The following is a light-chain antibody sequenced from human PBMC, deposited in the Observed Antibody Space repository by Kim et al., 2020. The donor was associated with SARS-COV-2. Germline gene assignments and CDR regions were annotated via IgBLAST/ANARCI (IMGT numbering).Light chain of an antibody. CDR2: AAS. CDR1: QDISNY. J-gene: IGKJ1*01. Sequence: DIQMTQSPSSLSASVGDRVTITCRESQDISNYLAWFQLKPGKAPKLLIYAASALQPGVPSRFSGSGSGTDFTLTVTSLQPEDVATYYCQKCDSAPWTFGQGTKVDIK. CDR3: QKCDSAPWT. V-gene: IGKV1-27*01.